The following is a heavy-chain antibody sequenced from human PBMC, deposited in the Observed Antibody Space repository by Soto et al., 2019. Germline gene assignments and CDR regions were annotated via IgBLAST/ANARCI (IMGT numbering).Heavy chain of an antibody. Sequence: EVQLLESGGGLVQPGGSLRLSCAASGFTFSSYAMSWVRQAPGKGLELVSGISGSGGRTYYADSVKGRFTISRDNSKNTLYLQMSSLRDEDTAVYYCAKDAYDSSGYYHDYWGQGTLVTVSS. V-gene: IGHV3-23*01. CDR1: GFTFSSYA. CDR3: AKDAYDSSGYYHDY. D-gene: IGHD3-22*01. CDR2: ISGSGGRT. J-gene: IGHJ4*02.